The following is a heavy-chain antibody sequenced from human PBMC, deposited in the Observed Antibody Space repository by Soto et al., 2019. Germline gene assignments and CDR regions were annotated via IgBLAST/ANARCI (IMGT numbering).Heavy chain of an antibody. CDR3: ARLGRRAGGFDY. V-gene: IGHV4-30-4*01. CDR1: GGSISSGDYY. J-gene: IGHJ4*02. D-gene: IGHD3-10*01. Sequence: SETLSLTCTVSGGSISSGDYYWSWIRQPPGKGLEWIGYIYYSGSTYYNPSLKSRVTISVDTSKNQFSLKLSSVTAADTAVYYCARLGRRAGGFDYWGQGTLVTVSS. CDR2: IYYSGST.